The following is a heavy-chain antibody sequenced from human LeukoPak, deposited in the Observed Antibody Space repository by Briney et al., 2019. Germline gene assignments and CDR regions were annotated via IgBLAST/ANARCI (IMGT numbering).Heavy chain of an antibody. CDR1: DDSIRTNTCY. D-gene: IGHD6-6*01. Sequence: PSETLSLTCTVSDDSIRTNTCYWGWIRQPAGKGLEWIGSIYYSGSTYYNLSLKSRVTISVDTSKKQVSLNLSSVTAADTAVYYCARDYSSSSRYFDYWGQGTLVTVSS. CDR2: IYYSGST. J-gene: IGHJ4*02. V-gene: IGHV4-39*02. CDR3: ARDYSSSSRYFDY.